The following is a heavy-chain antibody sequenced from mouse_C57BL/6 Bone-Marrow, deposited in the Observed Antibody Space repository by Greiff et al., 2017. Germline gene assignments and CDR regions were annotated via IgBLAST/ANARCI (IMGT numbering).Heavy chain of an antibody. V-gene: IGHV5-9*01. D-gene: IGHD2-5*01. CDR3: DRQSNRYYYAMDY. Sequence: DVQLVESGGGLVKPGGSLKLSCAASGFTFSSYTMSWVRQTPEKRLEWVATISGGGGNTYYPDSVKGRFTLSRDNAKTTLYLQMSSLSSEDTDFEVCDRQSNRYYYAMDYWGQGTSVTVSS. CDR1: GFTFSSYT. J-gene: IGHJ4*01. CDR2: ISGGGGNT.